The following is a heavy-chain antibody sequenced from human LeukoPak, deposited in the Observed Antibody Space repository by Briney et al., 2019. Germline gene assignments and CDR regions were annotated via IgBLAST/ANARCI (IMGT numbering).Heavy chain of an antibody. CDR3: ARHLSTIAAAEY. CDR2: IYYSGST. J-gene: IGHJ4*02. V-gene: IGHV4-39*01. CDR1: GGSISSSSYY. Sequence: SETLSLTCTVSGGSISSSSYYWGWIRQPPGKGLEWIGSIYYSGSTNYNPSLKSRVTISVDTSKNQFSLKLSSVTAADTAVYYCARHLSTIAAAEYWGQGTLVTVSS. D-gene: IGHD6-13*01.